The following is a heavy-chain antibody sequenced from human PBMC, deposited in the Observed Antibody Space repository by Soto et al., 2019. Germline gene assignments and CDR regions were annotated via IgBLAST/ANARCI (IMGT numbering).Heavy chain of an antibody. V-gene: IGHV1-18*01. CDR2: ISAYNGNT. D-gene: IGHD3-10*01. CDR3: ARALVRGVIIVPWFDP. CDR1: GYTFTSYG. Sequence: ASVKVSCKASGYTFTSYGIRWVRQAPGQGLEWMGWISAYNGNTNYAQKLQGRVTMTTDTSTSTAYMELRSLRSDDTAVYYCARALVRGVIIVPWFDPWGQGTLVTVSS. J-gene: IGHJ5*02.